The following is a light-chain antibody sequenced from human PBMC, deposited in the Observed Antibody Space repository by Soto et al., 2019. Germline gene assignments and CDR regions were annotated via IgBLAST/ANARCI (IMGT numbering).Light chain of an antibody. CDR1: ESVTSS. J-gene: IGKJ1*01. Sequence: EIVMTQSPATLSVSPGDRATLSCRASESVTSSLAWYQQKPGQPPRLIIYAASTRATDVPARFSGGGSETEFTLTISSLQSEDFAVYFCQQYNIWPLWTFGQGTKVDIK. CDR3: QQYNIWPLWT. V-gene: IGKV3-15*01. CDR2: AAS.